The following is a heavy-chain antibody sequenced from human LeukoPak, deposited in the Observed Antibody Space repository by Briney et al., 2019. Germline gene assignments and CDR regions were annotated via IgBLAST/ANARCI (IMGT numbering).Heavy chain of an antibody. Sequence: PGGSLRLSCAASGFTFSSYWMSWVRQAPGKGLEWVANINHDGGIKYYVSSVKGRFTISRDNAENSLYLQMNSLRAEDTAVYYCARDLAWDAFDIWGQGTMVTVSS. CDR3: ARDLAWDAFDI. CDR2: INHDGGIK. J-gene: IGHJ3*02. V-gene: IGHV3-7*01. CDR1: GFTFSSYW.